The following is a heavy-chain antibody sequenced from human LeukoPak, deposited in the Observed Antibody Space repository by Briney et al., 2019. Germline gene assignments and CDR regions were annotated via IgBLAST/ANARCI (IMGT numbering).Heavy chain of an antibody. Sequence: GGSLRLSCAGSGFTLNSNWMHWVRQGPGKGLVWVSRIYSDGSRTNYADSVKGRFTISRDNSKNTLYLQINSLRAEDTAVYYCARAGAAAGTHFDYWGQGTLVTVSS. CDR1: GFTLNSNW. V-gene: IGHV3-74*01. CDR3: ARAGAAAGTHFDY. D-gene: IGHD6-13*01. CDR2: IYSDGSRT. J-gene: IGHJ4*02.